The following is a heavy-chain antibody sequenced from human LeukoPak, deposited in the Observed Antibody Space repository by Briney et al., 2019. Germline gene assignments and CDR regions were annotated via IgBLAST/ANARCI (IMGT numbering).Heavy chain of an antibody. J-gene: IGHJ4*02. Sequence: GGSLRLSCAASGFTFSSYSMNWVRQAPGNGLEWVSYISSSSSTIYYADSVKGRFTISRDNAKNSLYLQMNSLRAEDTAVYYCASEGFPFGDYWGQGTLVTVSS. CDR2: ISSSSSTI. D-gene: IGHD3-10*01. CDR3: ASEGFPFGDY. CDR1: GFTFSSYS. V-gene: IGHV3-48*01.